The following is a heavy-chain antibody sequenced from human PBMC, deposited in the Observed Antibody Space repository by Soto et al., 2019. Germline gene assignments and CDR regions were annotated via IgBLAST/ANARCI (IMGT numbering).Heavy chain of an antibody. CDR2: INPSGGST. V-gene: IGHV1-46*01. J-gene: IGHJ4*01. Sequence: ASVKVSCKASGYTFTRYYMHWLRQAPGQGLEWMGLINPSGGSTTYAQKFQGRVTMTTDTSTSTVYMELRSLRSDDTAVYYCARAVFYQGSDSRCYSFEAIDFWGPCTLVTVSS. CDR1: GYTFTRYY. D-gene: IGHD3-22*01. CDR3: ARAVFYQGSDSRCYSFEAIDF.